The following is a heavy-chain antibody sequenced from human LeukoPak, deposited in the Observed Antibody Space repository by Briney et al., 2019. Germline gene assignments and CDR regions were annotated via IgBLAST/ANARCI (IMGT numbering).Heavy chain of an antibody. Sequence: SVKVSCKASGGTFSSYATSWVRQAPGQGLEWMGGIIPIFGTANYAQKFQGRVTITADESTSTAYMELSSLRSEDTAVYYCARDSTSFNDAFDIWGQGTMVTVSS. D-gene: IGHD2-2*01. CDR3: ARDSTSFNDAFDI. J-gene: IGHJ3*02. CDR1: GGTFSSYA. V-gene: IGHV1-69*01. CDR2: IIPIFGTA.